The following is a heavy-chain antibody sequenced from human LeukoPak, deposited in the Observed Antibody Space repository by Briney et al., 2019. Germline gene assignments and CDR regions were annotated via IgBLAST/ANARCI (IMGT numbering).Heavy chain of an antibody. Sequence: GGSLRLSCAASGFTFSSYGMHWVRQAPGKGLEWVAVIWYDGSNKYYADSVKGRFTISRDNSKNTLYLQMNSLRAEDTAVYYCARESFVSETFDYWGQGTLVTVSS. CDR3: ARESFVSETFDY. D-gene: IGHD5/OR15-5a*01. J-gene: IGHJ4*02. CDR2: IWYDGSNK. V-gene: IGHV3-33*08. CDR1: GFTFSSYG.